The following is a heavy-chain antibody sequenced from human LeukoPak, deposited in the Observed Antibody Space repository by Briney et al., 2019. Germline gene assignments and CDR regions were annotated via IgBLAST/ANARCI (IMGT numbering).Heavy chain of an antibody. Sequence: TPETLSLTCTVSGASISSYYWSWIRQPPGQGLEWIGYVHYSGITDYNPSLQSRVTLSVDTSKSQFSLKLSSVTAADTAVYYCASQLGGTTFHWGQGTLVTVSS. D-gene: IGHD1-1*01. CDR3: ASQLGGTTFH. CDR1: GASISSYY. V-gene: IGHV4-59*03. CDR2: VHYSGIT. J-gene: IGHJ4*02.